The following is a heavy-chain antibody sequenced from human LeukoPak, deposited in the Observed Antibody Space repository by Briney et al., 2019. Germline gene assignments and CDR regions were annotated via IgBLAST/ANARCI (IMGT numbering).Heavy chain of an antibody. V-gene: IGHV3-30*03. J-gene: IGHJ4*02. Sequence: PGRSLRLSCAASGFTFSSYGMHWVRQAPGKGLEWVAVISYDGSNKYYADSVKGRFTISRDNSKNTLYLQMNSLRAEDTAVYYCAGLPDYGDRPFDYWGQGTLVTVSS. CDR2: ISYDGSNK. CDR3: AGLPDYGDRPFDY. CDR1: GFTFSSYG. D-gene: IGHD4-17*01.